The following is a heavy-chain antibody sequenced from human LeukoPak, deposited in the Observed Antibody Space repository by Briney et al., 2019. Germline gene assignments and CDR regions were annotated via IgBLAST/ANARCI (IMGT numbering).Heavy chain of an antibody. V-gene: IGHV4-39*01. J-gene: IGHJ4*02. Sequence: PSETLSLTCTVSGDSISSSSYYWGWIRQPPGKGLEWIGNIYYSGSTYYSPSLKSRVTISIETSKNQFSLRLSSVTAADTAVYFCARHETYSSGWVDYWGQGTLVTVSS. D-gene: IGHD6-19*01. CDR2: IYYSGST. CDR1: GDSISSSSYY. CDR3: ARHETYSSGWVDY.